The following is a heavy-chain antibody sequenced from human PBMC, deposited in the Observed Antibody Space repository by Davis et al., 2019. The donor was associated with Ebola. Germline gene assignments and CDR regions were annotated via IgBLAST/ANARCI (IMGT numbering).Heavy chain of an antibody. D-gene: IGHD3-16*02. J-gene: IGHJ5*02. CDR2: INPSGGST. Sequence: ASVKVSCKASGYTFTSYYMHWVRQAPGQGLEWMGIINPSGGSTSYAQKFQGRVTMTRDTSTSTVYMELSSLRSEDTAVYYCARTLSLHLGELSFDPWGQGTLVTVSS. CDR1: GYTFTSYY. V-gene: IGHV1-46*01. CDR3: ARTLSLHLGELSFDP.